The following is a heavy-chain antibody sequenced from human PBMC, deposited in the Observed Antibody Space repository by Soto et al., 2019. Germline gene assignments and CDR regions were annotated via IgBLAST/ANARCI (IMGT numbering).Heavy chain of an antibody. V-gene: IGHV1-18*04. CDR1: GYTFTSYG. D-gene: IGHD2-8*01. Sequence: APVKVSCKASGYTFTSYGISWVRQAPGQGIEWMGWISAYNGNTNYAQKLQGRVTMTTDTSTSTAYMELRSLRSDDTAVYYCARVGWDIVRIQYDYWGQGTLVTVSS. CDR3: ARVGWDIVRIQYDY. CDR2: ISAYNGNT. J-gene: IGHJ4*02.